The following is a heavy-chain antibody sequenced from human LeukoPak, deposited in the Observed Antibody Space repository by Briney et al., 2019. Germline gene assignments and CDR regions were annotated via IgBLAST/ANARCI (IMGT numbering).Heavy chain of an antibody. CDR1: GFTFTNSW. D-gene: IGHD3-16*01. CDR3: VRSYAQHLINWFDP. CDR2: INSDGSIT. Sequence: PGGSLRLSCAASGFTFTNSWMHWVRQGPGTGLEWVSRINSDGSITNFADSVKGRFTISRDNAKNTLYLQMNSLGAEDTGVYYCVRSYAQHLINWFDPWGQGTLVTVSS. V-gene: IGHV3-74*01. J-gene: IGHJ5*02.